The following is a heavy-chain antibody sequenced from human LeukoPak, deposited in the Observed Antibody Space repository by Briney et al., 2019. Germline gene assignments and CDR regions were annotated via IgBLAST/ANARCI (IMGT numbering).Heavy chain of an antibody. V-gene: IGHV3-21*01. CDR3: ARDRTGIAARYFDY. D-gene: IGHD6-6*01. CDR2: ISSSSSYI. Sequence: GGSLRLSCAASGFTFSGYSMNWVRQAPGKGLEWVSSISSSSSYIYYADSVKGRFTISRDNAKNSLYLQMNSLRAEDTAVYYCARDRTGIAARYFDYWGQGTLITVSS. J-gene: IGHJ4*02. CDR1: GFTFSGYS.